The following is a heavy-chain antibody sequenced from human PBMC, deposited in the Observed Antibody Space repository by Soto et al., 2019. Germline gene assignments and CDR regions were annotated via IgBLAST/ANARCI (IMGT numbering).Heavy chain of an antibody. D-gene: IGHD3-10*01. CDR2: IDPSDSDA. V-gene: IGHV5-10-1*01. CDR1: GYSFAIYW. J-gene: IGHJ3*02. CDR3: ARHKRDRGSFDI. Sequence: GESLKISCTGSGYSFAIYWITWVRQMPGRGLECMGRIDPSDSDANYSPSFQGHVTISADKSVSTAYLQWRSLKASDTAMYYCARHKRDRGSFDIWGQGTMVTVSS.